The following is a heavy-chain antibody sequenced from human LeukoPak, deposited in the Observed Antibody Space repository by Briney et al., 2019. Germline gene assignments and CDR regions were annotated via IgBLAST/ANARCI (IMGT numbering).Heavy chain of an antibody. CDR3: GMSGDRVPLQDDVFDV. CDR2: IYPVDSGP. CDR1: GYSFTSYC. J-gene: IGHJ3*01. Sequence: GESLKISCKVSGYSFTSYCIGWVRQMPGKGLEWRGIIYPVDSGPTYSPSFQGQVTISVDKSINTAYLQWSSLQASDTAMYYCGMSGDRVPLQDDVFDVWGQGTMVTVST. D-gene: IGHD1-26*01. V-gene: IGHV5-51*01.